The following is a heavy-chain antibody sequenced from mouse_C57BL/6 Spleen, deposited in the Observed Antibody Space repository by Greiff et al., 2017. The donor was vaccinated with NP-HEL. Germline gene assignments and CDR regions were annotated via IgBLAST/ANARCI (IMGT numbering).Heavy chain of an antibody. J-gene: IGHJ3*01. V-gene: IGHV1-82*01. D-gene: IGHD2-3*01. CDR2: IYPGDGDT. CDR1: GYAFSSSW. CDR3: LYDGYSWFAY. Sequence: VQLQQSGPELVKPGASVKISCKASGYAFSSSWMNWVKQRPGKGLEWIGRIYPGDGDTNYNGKFKGKATLTADKSSSTAYMQLSSLTSEDSAVYFCLYDGYSWFAYWGQGTLVTVSA.